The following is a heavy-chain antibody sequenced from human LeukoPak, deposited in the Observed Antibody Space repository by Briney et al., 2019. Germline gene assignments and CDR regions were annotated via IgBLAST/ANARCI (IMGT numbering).Heavy chain of an antibody. D-gene: IGHD3-3*01. CDR1: GFTFSSYG. J-gene: IGHJ4*02. V-gene: IGHV3-33*05. CDR2: ISYDGSNK. Sequence: GGSLRLSCAASGFTFSSYGMHWVRQAPGKGLEWVAVISYDGSNKYYADSVKGRFTISRDNSKNTLYVQMNSLRAEDTAVYYCAKYYGKYLDYWGQGTLVTVSS. CDR3: AKYYGKYLDY.